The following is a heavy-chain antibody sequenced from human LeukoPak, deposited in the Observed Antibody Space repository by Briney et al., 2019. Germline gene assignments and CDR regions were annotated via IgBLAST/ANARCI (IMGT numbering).Heavy chain of an antibody. CDR1: GFTFSSYA. CDR2: ISGSGGST. D-gene: IGHD4-17*01. Sequence: PGGSLRLSCAASGFTFSSYAMSWVRQAPGKGLEWVSAISGSGGSTYYADSVKGRFTISRDNSKNTLYLQMNSLRAEDAAVYHCAKVRYYGDYPSLFDYWGQGTLVTVSS. CDR3: AKVRYYGDYPSLFDY. J-gene: IGHJ4*02. V-gene: IGHV3-23*01.